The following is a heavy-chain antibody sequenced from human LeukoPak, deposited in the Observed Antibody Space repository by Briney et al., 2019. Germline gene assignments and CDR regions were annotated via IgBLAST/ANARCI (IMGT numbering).Heavy chain of an antibody. CDR1: GFTVSSNY. Sequence: GGSLRLSCAASGFTVSSNYTSWVRQAPGKGLEWVSVIYSGGSTYYADSVKGRFTISRDNSKNTLYLQMNSLRAEDTAVYYCARGEYQLPQGNWGQGTLVTVSS. CDR3: ARGEYQLPQGN. D-gene: IGHD2-2*01. CDR2: IYSGGST. V-gene: IGHV3-66*02. J-gene: IGHJ4*02.